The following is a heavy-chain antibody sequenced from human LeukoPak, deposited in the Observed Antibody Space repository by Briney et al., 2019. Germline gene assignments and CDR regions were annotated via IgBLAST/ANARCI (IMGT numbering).Heavy chain of an antibody. J-gene: IGHJ3*02. V-gene: IGHV3-23*01. CDR3: ARDRYYDYVWGSYRFNDAFDI. D-gene: IGHD3-16*02. CDR1: EFTFSSYA. CDR2: ISGSGDST. Sequence: GGSLRLSCAASEFTFSSYAMQWVRQAPGKGLEWVSGISGSGDSTYYADSVKGRFTISRDNSRNTLYLQMNSLRAEDTAVYYCARDRYYDYVWGSYRFNDAFDIWGQGTMVTVSS.